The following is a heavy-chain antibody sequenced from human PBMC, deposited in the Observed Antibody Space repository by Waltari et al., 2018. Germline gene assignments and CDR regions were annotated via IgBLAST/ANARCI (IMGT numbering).Heavy chain of an antibody. CDR1: GYTFTGYY. V-gene: IGHV1-2*06. Sequence: QVQLVQSGAEVKKPGASVKVSCQASGYTFTGYYMHWVRPAPGPGLEWMGRINPNSGGTNYAQKFQGRVTMTRDTSISTAYMELSRLRSDDTAVYYCARDVAVRGAAAGRGWFDPWGQGTLVTVSS. CDR2: INPNSGGT. J-gene: IGHJ5*02. D-gene: IGHD6-13*01. CDR3: ARDVAVRGAAAGRGWFDP.